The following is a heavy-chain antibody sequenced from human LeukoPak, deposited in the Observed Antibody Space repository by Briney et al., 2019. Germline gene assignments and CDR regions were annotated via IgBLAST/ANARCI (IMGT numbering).Heavy chain of an antibody. CDR3: AKLPGTVDY. CDR1: GFTVSAHY. Sequence: GGSLRLSCAVSGFTVSAHYMSWVRQAPGKGLEWVSAISGSGGSTYYADSVKGRFTISRDNSKNTLYLQMNSLRAEDTAVYYCAKLPGTVDYWGQGTLVTVSS. D-gene: IGHD6-13*01. CDR2: ISGSGGST. J-gene: IGHJ4*02. V-gene: IGHV3-23*01.